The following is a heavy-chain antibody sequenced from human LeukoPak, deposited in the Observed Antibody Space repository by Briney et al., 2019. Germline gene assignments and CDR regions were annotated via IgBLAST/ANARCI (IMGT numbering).Heavy chain of an antibody. CDR1: GFTFSNYW. CDR2: INRDGSGP. D-gene: IGHD1-14*01. V-gene: IGHV3-74*01. Sequence: GGSLRLSCVASGFTFSNYWMHWVRQAPEKGLMWVSKINRDGSGPDYADSVKGRFTISRDNAKNTLYLQMNSLRAEHTAVYYCARDVYGLGDYWGQGTLVTVSS. J-gene: IGHJ4*02. CDR3: ARDVYGLGDY.